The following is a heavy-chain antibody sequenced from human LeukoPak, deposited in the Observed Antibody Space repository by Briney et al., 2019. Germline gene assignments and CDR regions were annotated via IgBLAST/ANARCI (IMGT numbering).Heavy chain of an antibody. CDR1: AFSFRGYA. CDR3: VKDGAQPGYFFGL. J-gene: IGHJ4*02. D-gene: IGHD1-26*01. CDR2: ISDGGGNT. Sequence: GGSLRLSCEASAFSFRGYAMSWVRQAPGKGLEWVSGISDGGGNTYYADSVKGRFTISRDNFRNTLYLQMHSLRAEDTALYFCVKDGAQPGYFFGLWGRGTLVTVSS. V-gene: IGHV3-23*01.